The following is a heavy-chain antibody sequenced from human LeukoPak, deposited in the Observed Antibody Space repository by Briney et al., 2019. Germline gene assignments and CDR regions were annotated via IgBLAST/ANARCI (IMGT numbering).Heavy chain of an antibody. CDR1: GGFISSYY. Sequence: SETLSLTCTVSGGFISSYYWSWIRQPAGKGLEWIGRIYTSGSTNYNPSLKSRVTMSVDTSKNQFSLKLSSVTAADTAVYYCARDRYYYDSSGYYQLDYWGQGTLVTVSS. J-gene: IGHJ4*02. CDR3: ARDRYYYDSSGYYQLDY. V-gene: IGHV4-4*07. D-gene: IGHD3-22*01. CDR2: IYTSGST.